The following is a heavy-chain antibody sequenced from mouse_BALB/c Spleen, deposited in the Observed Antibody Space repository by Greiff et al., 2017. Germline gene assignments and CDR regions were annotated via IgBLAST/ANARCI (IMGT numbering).Heavy chain of an antibody. D-gene: IGHD3-1*01. CDR3: ARRAGASSYYFDY. J-gene: IGHJ2*01. CDR2: INPGSGGT. CDR1: GYAFTNYL. V-gene: IGHV1-54*01. Sequence: QVQLQQSGAELVRPGTSVKVSCKASGYAFTNYLIEWVKQRPGQGLEWIGVINPGSGGTNYNEKFKGKATLTADKSSSTAYMQLSSLTSDDSAVYYCARRAGASSYYFDYWGQGTTLTVSA.